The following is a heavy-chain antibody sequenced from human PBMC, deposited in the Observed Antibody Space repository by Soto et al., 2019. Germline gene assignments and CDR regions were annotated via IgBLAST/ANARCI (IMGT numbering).Heavy chain of an antibody. CDR1: GFTFSSCS. CDR2: ISSSSSYI. D-gene: IGHD3-3*01. Sequence: GGSLRLSCAASGFTFSSCSTNWVRQAPGKGLEWVSSISSSSSYIYYADSVKGRFTISRDNAKNSLYLQMNSLRAEDTAVYYCARDRDKNYDFWSGYYSGLFYYGMDVWGQGTTVTVSS. J-gene: IGHJ6*02. V-gene: IGHV3-21*01. CDR3: ARDRDKNYDFWSGYYSGLFYYGMDV.